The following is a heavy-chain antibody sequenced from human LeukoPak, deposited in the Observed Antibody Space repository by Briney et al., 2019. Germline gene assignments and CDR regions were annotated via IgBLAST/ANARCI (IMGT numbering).Heavy chain of an antibody. D-gene: IGHD1-1*01. V-gene: IGHV3-30-3*02. CDR1: GFPFSNYA. J-gene: IGHJ5*02. Sequence: PGGSLRLSCAASGFPFSNYALHWVRQAPGKGLEWVAVVSDDGANQFYADSVKGRFTISRDNSKNTLYLQMNSLRAEDTAVYYCAKFPNWNDPGPWGQGTLVTVSS. CDR3: AKFPNWNDPGP. CDR2: VSDDGANQ.